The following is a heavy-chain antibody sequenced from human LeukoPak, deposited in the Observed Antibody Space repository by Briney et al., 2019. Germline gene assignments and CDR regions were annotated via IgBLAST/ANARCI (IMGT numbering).Heavy chain of an antibody. Sequence: QPGGSLRLSCAASGFTFSSYAMSWVRQAPGKGLEWVSAISGSGGSTYYADSVKGRFTISRDNSKNTLYLQMNSLRAEDTAVYYCAKAPYYYDSSGYYVWSGPPDYWAREPWSPSPQ. D-gene: IGHD3-22*01. J-gene: IGHJ4*02. V-gene: IGHV3-23*01. CDR2: ISGSGGST. CDR3: AKAPYYYDSSGYYVWSGPPDY. CDR1: GFTFSSYA.